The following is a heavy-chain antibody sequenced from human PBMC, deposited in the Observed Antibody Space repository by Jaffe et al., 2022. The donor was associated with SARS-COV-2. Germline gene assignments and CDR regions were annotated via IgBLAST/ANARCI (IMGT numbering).Heavy chain of an antibody. CDR3: ARDSEDFWSGYSYFDY. CDR1: GFTFNSYW. J-gene: IGHJ4*02. V-gene: IGHV3-7*03. D-gene: IGHD3-3*01. Sequence: EVQLVESGGGLVQPGGSLRLSCAASGFTFNSYWMSWVRQAPGKGLEWVANIKQDGSEKYYVDSVKGRFTISRDNAKNSLYLQMNSLRAEDTAVYYCARDSEDFWSGYSYFDYWGQGTLVTVSS. CDR2: IKQDGSEK.